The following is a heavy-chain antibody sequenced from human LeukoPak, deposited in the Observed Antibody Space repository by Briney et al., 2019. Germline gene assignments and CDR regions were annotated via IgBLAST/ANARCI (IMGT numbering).Heavy chain of an antibody. CDR3: ARGRGTGSPIGPRYFDL. CDR1: GXLFTSYW. D-gene: IGHD3-10*01. V-gene: IGHV5-51*01. CDR2: IYPADSDT. Sequence: GESLKISCKGSGXLFTSYWIAWVRQMPGKGLKGMGIIYPADSDTRYSPSFQGQVTISADKSISTAFLRWTSLKASDTAIYYCARGRGTGSPIGPRYFDLWGRGTLVTVSS. J-gene: IGHJ2*01.